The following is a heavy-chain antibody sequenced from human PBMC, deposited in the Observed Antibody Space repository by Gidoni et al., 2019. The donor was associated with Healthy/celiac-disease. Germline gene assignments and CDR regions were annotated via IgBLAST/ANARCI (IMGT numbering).Heavy chain of an antibody. Sequence: EVQLVESGGGLVQPGGSLRLSCAASGFTFSSYAMGWVRQAPGKGLEWVSAISGSGGSTYYADSVKGRFTIARDNSKNTLYLQMNSLRAEDTAVYYCAKAREGYSSGWYDLTDYWGQGTLVTVSS. J-gene: IGHJ4*02. CDR3: AKAREGYSSGWYDLTDY. CDR2: ISGSGGST. V-gene: IGHV3-23*04. CDR1: GFTFSSYA. D-gene: IGHD6-19*01.